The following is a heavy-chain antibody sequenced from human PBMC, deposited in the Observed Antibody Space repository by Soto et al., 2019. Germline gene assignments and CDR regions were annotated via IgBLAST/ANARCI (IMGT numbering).Heavy chain of an antibody. J-gene: IGHJ1*01. V-gene: IGHV3-48*03. D-gene: IGHD2-8*01. CDR2: ISGSGSTI. Sequence: GGSLRLSCEAAGFTFSSHEMNWIRQTPGKRLEWIAKISGSGSTINYADSVKGRFTISRDNVQRTLHLQMDSLRVEDTGVYYCARGGVYWGRGTLVTVSS. CDR1: GFTFSSHE. CDR3: ARGGVY.